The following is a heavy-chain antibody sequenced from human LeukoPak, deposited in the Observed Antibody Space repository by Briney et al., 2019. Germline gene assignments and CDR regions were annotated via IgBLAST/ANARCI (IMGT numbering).Heavy chain of an antibody. D-gene: IGHD3-10*01. CDR1: GFTFSNAW. J-gene: IGHJ4*02. V-gene: IGHV4-34*01. Sequence: GSLRLSCAASGFTFSNAWMSWIRQPPGKGLEWIGEINHSGSTNYNPSLKSRVTISVDTSKNQFSLKLSSVTAADTAVYYCARGGSYYYGSGRIGMVDYWGQGTLVTVSS. CDR2: INHSGST. CDR3: ARGGSYYYGSGRIGMVDY.